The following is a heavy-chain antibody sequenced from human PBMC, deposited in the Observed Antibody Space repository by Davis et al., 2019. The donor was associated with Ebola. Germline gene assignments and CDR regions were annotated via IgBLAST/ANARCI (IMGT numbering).Heavy chain of an antibody. CDR1: GYRFTSYY. D-gene: IGHD3-22*01. CDR3: AREGGRYYDSSGYVFDI. CDR2: INPITGGT. Sequence: VSVKVSCKASGYRFTSYYMHWVRQAPGQGLEWMGIINPITGGTSYAQNFQVRVNMTRDTSTSTVYMELSSLRSVDTAVYYCAREGGRYYDSSGYVFDIWGQGTMVKVSS. V-gene: IGHV1-46*01. J-gene: IGHJ3*02.